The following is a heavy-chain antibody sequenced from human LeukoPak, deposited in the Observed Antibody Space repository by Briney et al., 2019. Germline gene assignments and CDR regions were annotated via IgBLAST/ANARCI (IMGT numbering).Heavy chain of an antibody. CDR2: ISYDGSNK. D-gene: IGHD1-26*01. Sequence: GGSLRLSCAAPGFTFSSYAMHWVRQAPGKGLEWVAVISYDGSNKYYADSVKGRFTISRDNSKNTLYLQMNSLRAEDTAVYYCARALELGYFDYWGQGTLVTVSS. CDR3: ARALELGYFDY. V-gene: IGHV3-30-3*01. J-gene: IGHJ4*02. CDR1: GFTFSSYA.